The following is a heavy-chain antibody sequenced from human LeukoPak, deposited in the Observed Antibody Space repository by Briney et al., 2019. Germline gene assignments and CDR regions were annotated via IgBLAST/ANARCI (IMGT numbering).Heavy chain of an antibody. D-gene: IGHD6-6*01. CDR3: ARGQGKQLVFYYYMDV. J-gene: IGHJ6*03. CDR1: GGSFSGYY. V-gene: IGHV4-34*01. CDR2: INHSGST. Sequence: SETLSLTCAVYGGSFSGYYWSWIRQPPGKGLEWIGEINHSGSTNYNPSIKSRVTISVDPSKNQFSLKLSSVTAADTAVYYCARGQGKQLVFYYYMDVWGKGTTVTVSS.